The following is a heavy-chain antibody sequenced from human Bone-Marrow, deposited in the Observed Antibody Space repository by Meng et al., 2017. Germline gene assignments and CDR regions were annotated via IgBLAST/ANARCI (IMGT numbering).Heavy chain of an antibody. CDR2: IFSTGST. D-gene: IGHD1-1*01. CDR1: GGSVSNYH. CDR3: ARGPTGTDDWFDP. V-gene: IGHV4-59*02. Sequence: SETLSPTCTVSGGSVSNYHWSWFRQSPGKGLEWIGYIFSTGSTNYNPSLKSRVTISIDTSKNQFSLKMYSVTAADTAVYYCARGPTGTDDWFDPWGQGTLVTVSS. J-gene: IGHJ5*02.